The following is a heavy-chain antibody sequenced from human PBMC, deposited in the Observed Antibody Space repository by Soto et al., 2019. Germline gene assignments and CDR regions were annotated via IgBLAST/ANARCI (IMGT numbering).Heavy chain of an antibody. CDR3: ARVLTGTTYYYYGMDV. CDR1: GDTFRREA. Sequence: ASVKGACKASGDTFRREAISCVRQAKGQGLEWMGGIIPIFGTANYAQKFQGRVTITADESTSTAYMELSSLRSEDTAVYYCARVLTGTTYYYYGMDVWGQGTTVTVSS. D-gene: IGHD1-1*01. CDR2: IIPIFGTA. J-gene: IGHJ6*02. V-gene: IGHV1-69*13.